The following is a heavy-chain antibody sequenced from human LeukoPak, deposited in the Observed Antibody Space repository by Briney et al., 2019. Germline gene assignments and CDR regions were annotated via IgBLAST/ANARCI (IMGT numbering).Heavy chain of an antibody. CDR3: ARDGYKLGHYFDY. Sequence: PSETLSLTCTVSGGSISSYYWSWIRQPPGKGLEWIGYIYYSGSTNYNPSLKSRVTISVDTSKNQFSLKLSSVTAADTAVYYCARDGYKLGHYFDYWGQGTLVTVSS. D-gene: IGHD5-24*01. CDR1: GGSISSYY. CDR2: IYYSGST. V-gene: IGHV4-59*01. J-gene: IGHJ4*02.